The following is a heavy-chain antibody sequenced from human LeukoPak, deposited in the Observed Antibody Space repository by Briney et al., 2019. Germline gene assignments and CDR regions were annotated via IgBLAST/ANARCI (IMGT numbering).Heavy chain of an antibody. Sequence: GASVKVSCKASGYTFTGYYMHWVRQAPGQGLEWMGWINPNSGGTNYAQKFQGWVTMTRDTSISTAYMELSRLRSDDTAVYYCARDYRMVRGAIRYYYYGMDVWAEGPRSPSP. CDR2: INPNSGGT. V-gene: IGHV1-2*04. D-gene: IGHD3-10*01. J-gene: IGHJ6*02. CDR1: GYTFTGYY. CDR3: ARDYRMVRGAIRYYYYGMDV.